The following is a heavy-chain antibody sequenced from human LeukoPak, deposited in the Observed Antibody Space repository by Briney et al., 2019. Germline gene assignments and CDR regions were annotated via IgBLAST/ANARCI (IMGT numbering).Heavy chain of an antibody. CDR1: GFKFSSYS. CDR2: IGSSSYI. CDR3: ARGTMFPYYFDY. Sequence: GGSLRLSCAASGFKFSSYSMKWVRQAPGKGLEWVSFIGSSSYIYYADSLKGRFTISRDNAKNSLYLQMNSMRAEDTAVYYCARGTMFPYYFDYWGQGTLVTVSS. D-gene: IGHD3-10*02. J-gene: IGHJ4*02. V-gene: IGHV3-21*01.